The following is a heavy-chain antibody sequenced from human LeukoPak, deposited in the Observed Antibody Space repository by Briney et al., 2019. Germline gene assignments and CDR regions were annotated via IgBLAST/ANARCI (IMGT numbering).Heavy chain of an antibody. CDR2: IKRDGSQK. Sequence: PGGSLRLSCAAPGFSFSSNWMGWVRQAPGKGLEWVAHIKRDGSQKYYLDSVKGRFTISRDNAKNSLYLQMNSLRAEDTAVYYCAKEGFDSWGQGTLVTVSS. V-gene: IGHV3-7*03. CDR3: AKEGFDS. J-gene: IGHJ4*02. CDR1: GFSFSSNW.